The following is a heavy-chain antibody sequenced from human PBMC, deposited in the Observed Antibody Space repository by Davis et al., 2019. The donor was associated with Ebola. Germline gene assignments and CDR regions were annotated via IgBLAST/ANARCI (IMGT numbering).Heavy chain of an antibody. CDR1: GFTFSSYW. Sequence: PGGSLRLSCAASGFTFSSYWMHWVRQAPGKGLVWVSRINSDGSSTRYADSVKGRFTISRDNAKNTLYLQMNSLRAEDTAVYYCAREGERAYYYGSGEASYYYYYGMDVWGQGTTVTVSS. V-gene: IGHV3-74*01. D-gene: IGHD3-10*01. CDR3: AREGERAYYYGSGEASYYYYYGMDV. CDR2: INSDGSST. J-gene: IGHJ6*02.